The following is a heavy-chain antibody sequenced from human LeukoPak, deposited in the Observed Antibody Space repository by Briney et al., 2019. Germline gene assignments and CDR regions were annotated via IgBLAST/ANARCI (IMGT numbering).Heavy chain of an antibody. CDR2: INPNSGGT. J-gene: IGHJ6*02. CDR1: GYTFTGYY. CDR3: ARDANGIAAAGPWGGMDV. Sequence: ASVKVSCKASGYTFTGYYMHWVRQAPGQGLEWMGWINPNSGGTNYAQKFQGWVTMTRDTSISTAYMELSRLRSDDTAVYYCARDANGIAAAGPWGGMDVWGQGTTVIVSS. V-gene: IGHV1-2*04. D-gene: IGHD6-13*01.